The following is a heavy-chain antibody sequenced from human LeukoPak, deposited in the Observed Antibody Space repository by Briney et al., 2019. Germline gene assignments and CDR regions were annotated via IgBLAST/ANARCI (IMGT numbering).Heavy chain of an antibody. CDR1: GLIFNNYW. Sequence: GGSLRLSCAASGLIFNNYWMSWVRQAPGKGLEWVANIKQDGSEKYYVDSAKGRFTISRDNAKNSLYLQMNSLRAEDTAVYYCARERGSGSYHPFDPWGQGTLVTVSS. J-gene: IGHJ5*02. V-gene: IGHV3-7*01. D-gene: IGHD3-10*01. CDR3: ARERGSGSYHPFDP. CDR2: IKQDGSEK.